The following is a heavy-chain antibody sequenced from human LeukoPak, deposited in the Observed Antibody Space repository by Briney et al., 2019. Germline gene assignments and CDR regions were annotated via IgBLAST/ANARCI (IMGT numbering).Heavy chain of an antibody. J-gene: IGHJ6*02. D-gene: IGHD3-9*01. V-gene: IGHV3-23*01. CDR1: GFTFSSYA. CDR2: ISGSGGST. CDR3: ARVPYHPYDILTGYGPSYYYGMDV. Sequence: PGGSLRLSCAASGFTFSSYAMSWVRQAPGKGLEWVPAISGSGGSTYYADSVKGRFTISRDNSKNTLYLQMNSLRAEDTAVYYCARVPYHPYDILTGYGPSYYYGMDVWGQGTTVTVSS.